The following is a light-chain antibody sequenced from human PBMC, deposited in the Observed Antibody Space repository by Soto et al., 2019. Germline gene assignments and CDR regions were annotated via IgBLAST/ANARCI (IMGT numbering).Light chain of an antibody. CDR3: QQYHGFSRT. Sequence: DIQMTQSPSTLSASVGDRVTITCRASQSISDSSAWYQQKPGKAPDLLISDVSKLERGVASRFRGSGSGTEFTLTISSMQPDDLATYYCQQYHGFSRTFGQGTKVDIK. V-gene: IGKV1-5*01. J-gene: IGKJ1*01. CDR2: DVS. CDR1: QSISDS.